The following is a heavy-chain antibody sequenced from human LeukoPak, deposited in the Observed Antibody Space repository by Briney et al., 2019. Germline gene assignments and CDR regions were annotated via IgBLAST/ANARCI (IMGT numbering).Heavy chain of an antibody. CDR3: ARDAISPDIVVVVAETNAFDI. D-gene: IGHD2-15*01. J-gene: IGHJ3*02. CDR1: GFTFSSYA. V-gene: IGHV3-48*01. Sequence: PGGSLRLSCAASGFTFSSYAMNWVRQAPGKGLEWVSYISSSSTIYYADSVKGRFTISRDNAKNSLYLQMNSLRAEDTAVYYCARDAISPDIVVVVAETNAFDIWGQGTMVTVSS. CDR2: ISSSSTI.